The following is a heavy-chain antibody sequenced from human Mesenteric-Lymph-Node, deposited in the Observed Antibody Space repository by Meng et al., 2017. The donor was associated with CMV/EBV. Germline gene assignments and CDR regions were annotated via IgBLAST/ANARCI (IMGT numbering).Heavy chain of an antibody. Sequence: GGSLRLSCAASGFIVNTSYMIWVRQAPGKGLEWVSVIYTGGAVYYADSVKGRFTISSDNSKNTLYLQMNGLRPEDTAVYYCARGTYSFYYFDSWGQGTPVTVSS. J-gene: IGHJ4*02. V-gene: IGHV3-53*05. D-gene: IGHD5-18*01. CDR2: IYTGGAV. CDR3: ARGTYSFYYFDS. CDR1: GFIVNTSY.